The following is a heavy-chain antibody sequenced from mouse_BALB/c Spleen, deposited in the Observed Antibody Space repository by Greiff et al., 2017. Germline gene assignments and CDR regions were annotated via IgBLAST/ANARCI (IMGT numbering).Heavy chain of an antibody. J-gene: IGHJ3*01. CDR3: ARRDYGSSSFAY. Sequence: QVQLQQSGAELVKPGASVKLSCKASGYTFTSYWMHWVKQRPGQGLEWIGEINPSNGRTNYNEKFKSKATLTVAKSSSTAYMQLSSLTSEDSAVYYCARRDYGSSSFAYWGQGTLVTVSA. CDR1: GYTFTSYW. D-gene: IGHD1-1*01. CDR2: INPSNGRT. V-gene: IGHV1S81*02.